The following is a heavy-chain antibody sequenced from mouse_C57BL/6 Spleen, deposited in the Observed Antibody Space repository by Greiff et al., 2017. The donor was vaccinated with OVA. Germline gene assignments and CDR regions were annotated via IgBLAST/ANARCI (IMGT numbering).Heavy chain of an antibody. CDR1: GYTFTDYE. CDR3: TRGGYGDYYAMDY. D-gene: IGHD2-2*01. J-gene: IGHJ4*01. Sequence: VQLQQSGAELVRPGASVTLSCKASGYTFTDYEMHWVKQTPVHGLEWIGAIDPETGGTAYNQKFKGKAILTADKSSSTAYMELRSLTSEDSAVYYCTRGGYGDYYAMDYWGQGTSVTVSS. V-gene: IGHV1-15*01. CDR2: IDPETGGT.